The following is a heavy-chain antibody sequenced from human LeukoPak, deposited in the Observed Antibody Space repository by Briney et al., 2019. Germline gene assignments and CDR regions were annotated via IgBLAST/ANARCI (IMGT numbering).Heavy chain of an antibody. J-gene: IGHJ6*03. Sequence: ASVKVSCKASGYTFTSYGISWVRQAPGQGLEWMGWINPNSGGTNYAQKFQGRVTMTRDTSISTACMELSRLRSDDTAVYYCARDYYYDYVWGSYRYCYYMDVWGKGTTVTVSS. CDR1: GYTFTSYG. D-gene: IGHD3-16*02. CDR3: ARDYYYDYVWGSYRYCYYMDV. V-gene: IGHV1-2*02. CDR2: INPNSGGT.